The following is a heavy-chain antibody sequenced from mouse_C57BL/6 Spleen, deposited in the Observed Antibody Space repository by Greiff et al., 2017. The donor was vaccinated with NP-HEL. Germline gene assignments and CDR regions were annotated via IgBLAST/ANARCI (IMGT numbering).Heavy chain of an antibody. V-gene: IGHV5-4*01. CDR2: ISDGGSYT. CDR1: GFTFSSYA. J-gene: IGHJ4*01. CDR3: ARDRKGIYDYDGYAMDY. Sequence: EVKLMESGGGLVKPGGSLKLSCAASGFTFSSYAMSWVRQTPEKRLEWVATISDGGSYTYYPDNVTGRFTISRDNAKNNLYLQMSHLKSEDTAMYYCARDRKGIYDYDGYAMDYWGQGTSVTVSS. D-gene: IGHD2-4*01.